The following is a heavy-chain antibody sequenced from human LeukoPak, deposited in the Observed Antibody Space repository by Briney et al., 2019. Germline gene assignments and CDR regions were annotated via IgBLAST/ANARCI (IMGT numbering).Heavy chain of an antibody. V-gene: IGHV3-21*04. D-gene: IGHD3-22*01. CDR1: GFTFSSYS. CDR3: AKDISLRSGLDYYDSSGYFGD. Sequence: PGGSLRLSCAASGFTFSSYSMNWVRQAPGKGLEWVSSISSSSSYIYYADSVKGRFTISRDNAKNSLYLQMNSLRAEDMALYYCAKDISLRSGLDYYDSSGYFGDWGQGTLVTVSS. J-gene: IGHJ4*02. CDR2: ISSSSSYI.